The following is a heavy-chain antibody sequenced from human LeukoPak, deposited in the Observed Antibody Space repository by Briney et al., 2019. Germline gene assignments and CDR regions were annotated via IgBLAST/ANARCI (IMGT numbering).Heavy chain of an antibody. V-gene: IGHV3-30*02. CDR2: IRYDGSNK. J-gene: IGHJ4*02. Sequence: PGGSLRLSCAASGFTFSSYGMHWLRQAPGKGLEWVAFIRYDGSNKYYADSVKGRFTISRDNSKNTLYLQMNSLRAEDTAVYYCAKWSGSYYPSFDYWGQGTLVTVSS. CDR1: GFTFSSYG. CDR3: AKWSGSYYPSFDY. D-gene: IGHD1-26*01.